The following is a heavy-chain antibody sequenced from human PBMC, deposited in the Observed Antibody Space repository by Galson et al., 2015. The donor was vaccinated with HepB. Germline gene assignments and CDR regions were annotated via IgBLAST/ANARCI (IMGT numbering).Heavy chain of an antibody. J-gene: IGHJ4*02. CDR3: AKDRYYGSGSYSETPYYSDY. CDR2: ISGSGGST. D-gene: IGHD3-10*01. CDR1: GFTFSSYA. V-gene: IGHV3-23*01. Sequence: SLRLSCAASGFTFSSYAMNWVRQAPGKGLEWVSAISGSGGSTYYADSVKGRFTISRDNSKNTLYLQMNSLRAEDTAVYYCAKDRYYGSGSYSETPYYSDYWGQGTLVTVSS.